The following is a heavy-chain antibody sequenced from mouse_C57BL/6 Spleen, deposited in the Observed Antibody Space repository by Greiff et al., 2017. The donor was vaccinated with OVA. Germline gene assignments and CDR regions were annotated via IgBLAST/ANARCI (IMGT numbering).Heavy chain of an antibody. CDR1: GFTFSDFY. V-gene: IGHV7-1*01. Sequence: EVKLMESGGGLVQSGRSLRLSCATSGFTFSDFYMEWVRQAPGKGLEWIAASRNKANDYTTEYSASVKGRFIVSRDTSQSILYLQMNALRAEDTAIYYCARDAGDPGYFDVWGTGTTVTVSS. CDR2: SRNKANDYTT. CDR3: ARDAGDPGYFDV. J-gene: IGHJ1*03.